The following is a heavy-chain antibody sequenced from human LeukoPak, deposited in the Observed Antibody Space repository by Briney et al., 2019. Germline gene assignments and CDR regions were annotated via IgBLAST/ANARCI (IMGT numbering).Heavy chain of an antibody. D-gene: IGHD6-19*01. Sequence: GASVKVSCKASGYTFTGYYMHSVRPAPGQGLEWMGWINPNSGGTNYAQKFQGRVTMNRDTSISTAYMELSRLRSDDTAVYYCARDSQWQNFDPWGRGTLVTVSS. V-gene: IGHV1-2*02. CDR2: INPNSGGT. J-gene: IGHJ2*01. CDR3: ARDSQWQNFDP. CDR1: GYTFTGYY.